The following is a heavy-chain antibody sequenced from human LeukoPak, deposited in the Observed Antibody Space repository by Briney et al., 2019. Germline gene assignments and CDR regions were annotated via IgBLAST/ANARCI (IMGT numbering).Heavy chain of an antibody. CDR2: INPSGGST. D-gene: IGHD3-10*01. J-gene: IGHJ4*02. V-gene: IGHV1-46*01. CDR3: ATAGVVRGVMHYFDY. Sequence: ASVKVSCKASGYTFTSYYMHWVRQAPGQGLEWMGIINPSGGSTSYAQKFQGRVTMTRDMSTSTVYMELSSLRSEDTAVYYCATAGVVRGVMHYFDYWGQGTLVTVSS. CDR1: GYTFTSYY.